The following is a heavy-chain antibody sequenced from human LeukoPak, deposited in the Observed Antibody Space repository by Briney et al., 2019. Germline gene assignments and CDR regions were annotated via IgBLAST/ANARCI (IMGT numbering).Heavy chain of an antibody. CDR3: ARTPQHSYYYYNMDV. Sequence: SVKVSCKASGGTFSTYAITWVRQAPGQGLEWMGGIIPIFGTANYAQKFQDRVTITTDASTSTVYMELTSLRSEDTAVYYYARTPQHSYYYYNMDVWGKGTTVTVAS. CDR2: IIPIFGTA. CDR1: GGTFSTYA. J-gene: IGHJ6*03. D-gene: IGHD5-18*01. V-gene: IGHV1-69*05.